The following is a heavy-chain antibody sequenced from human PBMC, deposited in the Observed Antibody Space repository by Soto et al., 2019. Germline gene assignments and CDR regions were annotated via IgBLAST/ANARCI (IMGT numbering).Heavy chain of an antibody. D-gene: IGHD3-22*01. V-gene: IGHV4-59*08. J-gene: IGHJ4*02. CDR1: GDSISSYS. CDR3: ARSYDSSGYYFDY. Sequence: PSETLSLTCTVSGDSISSYSWSWIRQPPGKGLEWIGNIHYNGNTKYSPSLKSRITITVDTSKNQFSLKLSSVTAADTAVYYCARSYDSSGYYFDYWGQGTLVTVSS. CDR2: IHYNGNT.